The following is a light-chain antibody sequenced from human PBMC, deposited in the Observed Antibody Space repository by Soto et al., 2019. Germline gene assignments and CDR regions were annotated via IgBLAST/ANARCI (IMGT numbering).Light chain of an antibody. CDR1: SSDVGGFDF. CDR2: EVT. J-gene: IGLJ1*01. CDR3: SSYAVSNIFV. V-gene: IGLV2-8*01. Sequence: QSVLAQPPSASGSLGQSVTISCTGTSSDVGGFDFVSWYQQHPGKAPKLIIYEVTKWPSGVPNRFSGSKSGNTASLTVSGLQAEDEADYYCSSYAVSNIFVFGTGTQLTVL.